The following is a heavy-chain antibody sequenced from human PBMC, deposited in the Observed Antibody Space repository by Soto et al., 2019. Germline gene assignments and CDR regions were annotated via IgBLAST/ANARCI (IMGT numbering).Heavy chain of an antibody. Sequence: PSQTLSLTCAISGDSVSSNSVAWNCIRQSPSRGLEWLGRTYYVSKWYNDYAESVKSRIIITPDTSKNQISLQLNSVTPEDTSVYYCAQVKYTSGRNYYHGLDGWGQRTISTLSS. V-gene: IGHV6-1*01. CDR3: AQVKYTSGRNYYHGLDG. CDR2: TYYVSKWYN. J-gene: IGHJ6*02. D-gene: IGHD6-19*01. CDR1: GDSVSSNSVA.